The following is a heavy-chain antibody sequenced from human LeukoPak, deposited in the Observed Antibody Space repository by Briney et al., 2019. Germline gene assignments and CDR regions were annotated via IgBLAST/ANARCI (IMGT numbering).Heavy chain of an antibody. CDR2: ISSSGRTI. J-gene: IGHJ4*02. Sequence: PGGSLRLSCAASGFTFSSYEMNWVRQAPGKGLVWVSYISSSGRTIYYADSVKGRFTISRDNAKNSLYLKVNSLEVEDTAVYYCARPSHMGYYFDYWGQGTLVTVSS. D-gene: IGHD1-26*01. CDR1: GFTFSSYE. V-gene: IGHV3-48*03. CDR3: ARPSHMGYYFDY.